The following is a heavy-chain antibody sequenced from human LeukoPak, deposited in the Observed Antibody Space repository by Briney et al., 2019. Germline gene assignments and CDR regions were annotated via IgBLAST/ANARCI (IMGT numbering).Heavy chain of an antibody. J-gene: IGHJ3*02. CDR2: IYYSGST. D-gene: IGHD5-18*01. Sequence: SETLSLTCTVSGGSISNYYWSWIRQPPGKGLEWIGYIYYSGSTNYNPSLKSRVTISVDTSKNQFSLKLSSVTAADTAVYYCARNLGYSNVPDAFDIWGQGTMVTVSS. CDR3: ARNLGYSNVPDAFDI. CDR1: GGSISNYY. V-gene: IGHV4-59*01.